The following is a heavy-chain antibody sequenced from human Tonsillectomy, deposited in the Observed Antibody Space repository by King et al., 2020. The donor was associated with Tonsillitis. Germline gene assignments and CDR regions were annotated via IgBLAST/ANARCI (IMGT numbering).Heavy chain of an antibody. CDR1: GFTFSTYA. Sequence: VQLVESGGGVVQPGRSLRLSCAASGFTFSTYAMHWVRQAPGKGLEWVAVISYDGTNNYYADSVKGRFTIPRDNSKNTLYLQMNSLRAEDTAVYYCARDSADYSYYYYMDVWGKGTTVTVSS. J-gene: IGHJ6*03. V-gene: IGHV3-30*17. CDR2: ISYDGTNN. CDR3: ARDSADYSYYYYMDV. D-gene: IGHD3-10*01.